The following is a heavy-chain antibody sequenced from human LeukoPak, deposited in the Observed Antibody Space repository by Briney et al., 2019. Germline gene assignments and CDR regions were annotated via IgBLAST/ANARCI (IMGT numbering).Heavy chain of an antibody. Sequence: KSSETLSLTXTVSGGSISSYYWTWIRQPPGKGLEWIGYVIYSGSTNYNPSLKSRVIISVDTSRNQFSLKLSSVTAADTAVYYCARAEYVQRWLVLMYWGQGTLVTVSS. J-gene: IGHJ4*02. CDR2: VIYSGST. CDR3: ARAEYVQRWLVLMY. CDR1: GGSISSYY. D-gene: IGHD6-19*01. V-gene: IGHV4-59*01.